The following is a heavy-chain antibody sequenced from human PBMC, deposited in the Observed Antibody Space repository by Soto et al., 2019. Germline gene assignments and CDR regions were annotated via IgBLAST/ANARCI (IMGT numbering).Heavy chain of an antibody. CDR3: ARDPRRSVLGSLYYYYYYGMDV. V-gene: IGHV3-21*01. J-gene: IGHJ6*02. Sequence: GGSLRLSCAASGFTFSSYSMNWVRQAPGKGLEWVSSISSSSSYIYYADSVKGRFTISRDNAKNSLYLQMNSLRAEDTAVYYCARDPRRSVLGSLYYYYYYGMDVWGQGTTVTVSS. CDR1: GFTFSSYS. D-gene: IGHD3-16*01. CDR2: ISSSSSYI.